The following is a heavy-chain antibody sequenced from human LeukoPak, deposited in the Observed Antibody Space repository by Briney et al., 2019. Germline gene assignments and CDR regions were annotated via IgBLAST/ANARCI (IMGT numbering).Heavy chain of an antibody. D-gene: IGHD6-13*01. V-gene: IGHV4-34*01. CDR1: GGSFSGYY. CDR2: INHIGST. Sequence: SETLSLTCAVYGGSFSGYYWSWIRQPPGKGLEWMGEINHIGSTNYNPSLKMRGTISVDTAKNQSSLKLSSVTAADTAVYYCARYTAAAASNLQKIAYWGQGTLVTVSS. CDR3: ARYTAAAASNLQKIAY. J-gene: IGHJ4*02.